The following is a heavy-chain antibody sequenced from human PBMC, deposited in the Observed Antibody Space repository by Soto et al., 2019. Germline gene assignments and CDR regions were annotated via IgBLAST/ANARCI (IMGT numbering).Heavy chain of an antibody. CDR1: GYTFTSYG. D-gene: IGHD1-20*01. CDR2: ISAYNGNT. Sequence: GASVKVSCKASGYTFTSYGISWGRQAPGQGLEWMGWISAYNGNTNYAQKLQGRVTMTTDTSTSTAYMELRSLRSDDTAVYYCAREVSSLGQNLFDPWGQGTLDTGSS. CDR3: AREVSSLGQNLFDP. V-gene: IGHV1-18*01. J-gene: IGHJ5*02.